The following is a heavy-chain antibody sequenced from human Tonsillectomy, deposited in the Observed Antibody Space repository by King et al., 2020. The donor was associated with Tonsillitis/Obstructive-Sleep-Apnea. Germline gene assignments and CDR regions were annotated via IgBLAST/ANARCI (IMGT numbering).Heavy chain of an antibody. V-gene: IGHV4-59*08. CDR3: ARQDYDFWSGYWAHNWFDP. J-gene: IGHJ5*02. Sequence: QLQESGPGLVKPSETLSLTCTVPGGSISSYYWSWIRQPPGKGLEWIGYIYYSGSTNYNPSLKSRVTISVDTSKNQFSLKLSSVTAADTAVYYCARQDYDFWSGYWAHNWFDPWGQGTMVTVSS. CDR1: GGSISSYY. D-gene: IGHD3-3*01. CDR2: IYYSGST.